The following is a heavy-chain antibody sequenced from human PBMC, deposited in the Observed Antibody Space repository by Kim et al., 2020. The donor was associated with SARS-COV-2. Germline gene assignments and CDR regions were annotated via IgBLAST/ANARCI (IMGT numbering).Heavy chain of an antibody. D-gene: IGHD2-21*02. CDR3: ARDREHIVVVTAITGADY. V-gene: IGHV3-30*01. Sequence: KGRFTISRDNSKNTLYLQMNSLRAEDTAVYYCARDREHIVVVTAITGADYWGQGTLVTVSS. J-gene: IGHJ4*02.